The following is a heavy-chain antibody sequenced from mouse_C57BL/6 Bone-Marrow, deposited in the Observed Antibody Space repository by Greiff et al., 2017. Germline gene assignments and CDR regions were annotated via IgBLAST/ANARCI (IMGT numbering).Heavy chain of an antibody. Sequence: VQLQQPGAELVKPGASVKLSCKASGYTFTSYWMHWVKQRPGQGLEWIGMIHPNSGSTNYNEKFKSKATLTVDKSSSTAYKQRSSLTSEDSAVYYCARNLGAMDYWGQGTSVTVSS. D-gene: IGHD4-1*01. CDR3: ARNLGAMDY. V-gene: IGHV1-64*01. J-gene: IGHJ4*01. CDR2: IHPNSGST. CDR1: GYTFTSYW.